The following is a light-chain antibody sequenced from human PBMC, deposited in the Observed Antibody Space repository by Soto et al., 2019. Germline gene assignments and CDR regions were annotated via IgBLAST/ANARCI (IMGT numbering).Light chain of an antibody. J-gene: IGKJ1*01. CDR1: QALIND. V-gene: IGKV1-6*01. CDR3: LQDYSFPPT. CDR2: AAS. Sequence: ALPMTQSPSSLSASVGDTVTITCRTSQALINDLGWYQQKPGEAPQLLIFAASTLQSGVPSRFSGSSSGANFILTITSREAEDSATYYCLQDYSFPPTFGQGTKVEL.